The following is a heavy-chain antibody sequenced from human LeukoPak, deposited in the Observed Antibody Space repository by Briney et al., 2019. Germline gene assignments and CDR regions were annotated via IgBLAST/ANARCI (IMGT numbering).Heavy chain of an antibody. D-gene: IGHD3-3*01. Sequence: PSETLSLTCGVSREFISGYYWGWIRQPPGKGLEWIGSIYYSGSTYYNPSLKSRVTISVDTSKNQFSLKLSSVTAADTAVYYCASTRDWGQGTLVTVSS. V-gene: IGHV4-38-2*01. J-gene: IGHJ4*02. CDR1: REFISGYY. CDR3: ASTRD. CDR2: IYYSGST.